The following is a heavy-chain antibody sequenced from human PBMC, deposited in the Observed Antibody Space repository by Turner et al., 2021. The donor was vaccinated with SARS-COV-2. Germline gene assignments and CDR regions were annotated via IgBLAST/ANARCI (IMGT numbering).Heavy chain of an antibody. D-gene: IGHD6-19*01. CDR1: GFTFSSYG. Sequence: QVQLVESGGGVVQPGRSLRLSCAASGFTFSSYGMHWVRQAPGKGLEWVAVISYDGSNKYYADSVKGRFTISRDNSKNTLYLQMNSLRAEDTAVYYCAKVETYSSGWSGGRSYYYYYMDVWGKGTKVTVS. CDR3: AKVETYSSGWSGGRSYYYYYMDV. V-gene: IGHV3-30*18. J-gene: IGHJ6*03. CDR2: ISYDGSNK.